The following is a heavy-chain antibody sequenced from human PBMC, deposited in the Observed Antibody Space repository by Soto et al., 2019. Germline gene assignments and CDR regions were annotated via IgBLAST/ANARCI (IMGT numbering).Heavy chain of an antibody. D-gene: IGHD2-15*01. J-gene: IGHJ4*02. CDR2: IYSGGST. Sequence: EVQLVESGGGLVQPGGSLRLSCAASGFTVSSNYMSWVRQAPGKGLAWVSVIYSGGSTYYADSVKGRFTISRDNAKNTLYLQMNGLRAEDTAVYYCARARYCSGGSCYSGGDYWGQGTLVTVSS. CDR1: GFTVSSNY. V-gene: IGHV3-66*01. CDR3: ARARYCSGGSCYSGGDY.